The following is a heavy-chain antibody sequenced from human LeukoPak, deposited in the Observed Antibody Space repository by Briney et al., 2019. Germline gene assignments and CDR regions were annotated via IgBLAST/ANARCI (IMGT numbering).Heavy chain of an antibody. D-gene: IGHD3-10*01. CDR2: IYYSGST. V-gene: IGHV4-59*01. J-gene: IGHJ4*02. CDR3: ARIVDYCGSGSYLLDY. Sequence: SETLSLTCTVSGGSISSYYWSWIRQPPGKGLEWIGYIYYSGSTNYNPSLKSRVTISVDTSKNQFSLKLSSVTAADTAVYYCARIVDYCGSGSYLLDYWGQGTLVTVSS. CDR1: GGSISSYY.